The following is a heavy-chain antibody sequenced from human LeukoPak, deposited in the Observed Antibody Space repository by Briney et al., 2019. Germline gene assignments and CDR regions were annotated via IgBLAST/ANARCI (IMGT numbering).Heavy chain of an antibody. V-gene: IGHV3-48*01. CDR2: ISNSSNTI. Sequence: SGGSLRLSCAASGFTFEDLSMHWARQVPGKGLEWISYISNSSNTIYYADSVKGRFTISRDNAKNSLFLQMNSLRVEDTAVYYCATTEFLDHWGQGTLVTVSS. CDR1: GFTFEDLS. CDR3: ATTEFLDH. D-gene: IGHD3-10*01. J-gene: IGHJ4*02.